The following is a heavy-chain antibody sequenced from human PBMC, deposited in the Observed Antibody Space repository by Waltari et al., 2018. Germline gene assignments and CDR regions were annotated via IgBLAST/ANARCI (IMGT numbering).Heavy chain of an antibody. D-gene: IGHD5-12*01. CDR3: AKDYSGNDSNFDY. Sequence: QVQLVESGGGVVQPGRSLRLSCAASGFIFSSYGMHWVRQVPGKGREWVAVISYDGSNKKYADSVKGRFTISRDNSKNMLYLQMNSLRGEDTAVYYCAKDYSGNDSNFDYWGQGTLVTVSS. CDR2: ISYDGSNK. J-gene: IGHJ4*02. CDR1: GFIFSSYG. V-gene: IGHV3-30*18.